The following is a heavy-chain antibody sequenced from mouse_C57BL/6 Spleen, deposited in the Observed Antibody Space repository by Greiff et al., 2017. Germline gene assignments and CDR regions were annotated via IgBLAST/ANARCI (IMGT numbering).Heavy chain of an antibody. D-gene: IGHD1-1*01. CDR1: GFTFSDYG. Sequence: VKLVESGGGLVKPGGSLKLSCAASGFTFSDYGMHWVRQAPAQGLAWVAYLSSGSSTIYYAAPVQGRFTIARAQAKNTLVLQRTSMRSEDTAMYYCARRNYGSSYGFAYWGQGTLVTGSA. CDR2: LSSGSSTI. CDR3: ARRNYGSSYGFAY. J-gene: IGHJ3*01. V-gene: IGHV5-17*01.